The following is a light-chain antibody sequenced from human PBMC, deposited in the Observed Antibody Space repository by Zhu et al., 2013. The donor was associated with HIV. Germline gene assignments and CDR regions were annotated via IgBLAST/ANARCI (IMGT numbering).Light chain of an antibody. V-gene: IGLV3-1*01. Sequence: SHELTQPPSVSVSPGQTASITCSGHKLGDKYASWYQQKPGQSPVLVIYQDNKRPSGIPERFSGSNSGNTATLTISGTQTMDEADYYCQAWDSGTVVFGGGTKLTVL. J-gene: IGLJ2*01. CDR1: KLGDKY. CDR2: QDN. CDR3: QAWDSGTVV.